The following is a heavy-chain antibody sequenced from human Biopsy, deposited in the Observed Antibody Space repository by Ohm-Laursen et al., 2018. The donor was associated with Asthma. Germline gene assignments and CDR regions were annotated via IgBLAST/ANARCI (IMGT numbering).Heavy chain of an antibody. J-gene: IGHJ4*02. CDR1: GGTLSNFA. Sequence: ASVKVSCKAPGGTLSNFAISWVRQAPGQGLEWMGGHDYEEGGTVNARRFQGRVTMTEDTSTDTAYMELSSLSSDDTAVYYCASDFPKDYVRYNFQFWGQGTLVTVSS. V-gene: IGHV1-24*01. D-gene: IGHD4-17*01. CDR3: ASDFPKDYVRYNFQF. CDR2: HDYEEGGT.